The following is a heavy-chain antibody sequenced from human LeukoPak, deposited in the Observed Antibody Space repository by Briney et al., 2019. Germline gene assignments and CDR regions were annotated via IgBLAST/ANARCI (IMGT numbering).Heavy chain of an antibody. Sequence: SETLSLTCTVSGYSISSGYYWGWIRQPPGKGLEWIGSIYHSGSTYYNPSLKSRVTISVDTSKNQFSLKLSSGTAADTAVYYCARGAHVRMYDSNHNCFDPWGQGTLVTVSS. V-gene: IGHV4-38-2*02. CDR2: IYHSGST. CDR3: ARGAHVRMYDSNHNCFDP. D-gene: IGHD3-22*01. CDR1: GYSISSGYY. J-gene: IGHJ5*02.